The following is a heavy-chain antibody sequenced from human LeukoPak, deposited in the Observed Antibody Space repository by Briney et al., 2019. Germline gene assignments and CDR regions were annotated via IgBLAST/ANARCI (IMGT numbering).Heavy chain of an antibody. V-gene: IGHV3-21*01. D-gene: IGHD2-2*01. CDR3: ARDQEVVPAATDAFDI. CDR2: ISSSSSYI. Sequence: GGSLRLSCAASGFTFSSYSMNWVRQAPGKGLESVSSISSSSSYIYYADSVKGRFTISRDNAKNSLYLQMNSLRAEDTAVYYCARDQEVVPAATDAFDIWGQGTMVTVSS. J-gene: IGHJ3*02. CDR1: GFTFSSYS.